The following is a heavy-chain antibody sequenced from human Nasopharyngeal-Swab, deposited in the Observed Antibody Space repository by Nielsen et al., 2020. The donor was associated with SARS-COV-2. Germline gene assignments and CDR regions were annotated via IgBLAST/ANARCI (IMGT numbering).Heavy chain of an antibody. D-gene: IGHD3-9*01. CDR2: IYSGGST. CDR3: ARDYRLRYFDWSYYYYGMDV. J-gene: IGHJ6*02. V-gene: IGHV3-53*01. Sequence: VRQAPGKGQEWVSVIYSGGSTYYADSVKGRFTISRDNSKNTLYLQMNSLRAEDTAVYDWARDYRLRYFDWSYYYYGMDVWGQGTTVTVSS.